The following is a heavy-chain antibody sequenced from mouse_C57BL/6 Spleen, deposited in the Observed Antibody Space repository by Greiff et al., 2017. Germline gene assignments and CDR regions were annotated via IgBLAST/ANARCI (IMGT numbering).Heavy chain of an antibody. CDR3: ARSRFITTVEIDY. V-gene: IGHV1-26*01. J-gene: IGHJ2*01. CDR2: INPNNGGT. CDR1: GYTFTDYY. Sequence: EVQLHQSGPELVKPGASVKISCKASGYTFTDYYMNWVKQSHGKSLEWIGDINPNNGGTSYNQKFKGKATLTVDKSSSTAYMELRSLTSEDSAVYYCARSRFITTVEIDYWGQGTTLTVSS. D-gene: IGHD1-1*01.